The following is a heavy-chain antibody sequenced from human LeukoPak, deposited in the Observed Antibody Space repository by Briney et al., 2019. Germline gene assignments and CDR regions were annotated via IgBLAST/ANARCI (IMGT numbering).Heavy chain of an antibody. CDR2: SYYSGST. J-gene: IGHJ4*02. D-gene: IGHD3-22*01. V-gene: IGHV4-59*01. CDR1: GGSISSYY. Sequence: SETLSLTCTVSGGSISSYYWSWIRQPPGKGLEWIGYSYYSGSTNYNPSLKSRVTISVDTSKNQFSLKLSSVTAADTAAYYCARGKASYDSSGKYYFDYWGQGTLVTVSS. CDR3: ARGKASYDSSGKYYFDY.